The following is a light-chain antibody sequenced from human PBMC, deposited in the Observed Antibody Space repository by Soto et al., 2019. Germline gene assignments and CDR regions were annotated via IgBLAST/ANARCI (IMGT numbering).Light chain of an antibody. Sequence: QSVLTQPPSASGTPGQRVVISCSGSSSNIKTNYVHWYQQLPGMGPKLLIYRNDQRPSGVPDRFSGSKSGTSASLAISGLQSEDEAEYYCATWDETLSGHVFGTGTKVTVL. CDR1: SSNIKTNY. J-gene: IGLJ1*01. CDR3: ATWDETLSGHV. CDR2: RND. V-gene: IGLV1-47*01.